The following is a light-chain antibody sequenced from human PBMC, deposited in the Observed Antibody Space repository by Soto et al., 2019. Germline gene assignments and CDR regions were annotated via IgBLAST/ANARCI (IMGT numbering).Light chain of an antibody. CDR1: SSDIGGYNS. Sequence: QSALTQPPSASGSPGQSVTISCTGTSSDIGGYNSVSWYQQHPSKAPRLMIYEVNKRPSGVPDRFSGSKSGYTASLTVSGLQTEDDAFYYCSSSAGIYHYLVFGGGTQLTVL. J-gene: IGLJ3*02. V-gene: IGLV2-8*01. CDR3: SSSAGIYHYLV. CDR2: EVN.